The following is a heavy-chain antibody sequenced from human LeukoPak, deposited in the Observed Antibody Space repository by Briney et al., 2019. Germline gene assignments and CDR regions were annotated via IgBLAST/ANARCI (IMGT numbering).Heavy chain of an antibody. D-gene: IGHD2-15*01. V-gene: IGHV3-7*01. J-gene: IGHJ3*02. CDR2: IKQDGSEK. Sequence: GGSLRLSCAASGFTFSSYWMSWVRQAPGKGLEWVANIKQDGSEKYYVDSVRGRFTISRDNAKNSLYLQMNSLRAEDTAVYYCARVVVNDAFDIWGQGTMVTVSS. CDR3: ARVVVNDAFDI. CDR1: GFTFSSYW.